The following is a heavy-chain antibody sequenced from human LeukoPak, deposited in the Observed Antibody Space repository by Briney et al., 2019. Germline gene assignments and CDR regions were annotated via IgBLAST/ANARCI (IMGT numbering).Heavy chain of an antibody. J-gene: IGHJ4*02. D-gene: IGHD3-22*01. CDR1: GFTFSTYW. CDR3: AGGPWRSDTGGYVFDY. Sequence: GGSLRLSCAASGFTFSTYWMHCVRQAPGKGLVWVSRINSDGSSTRYADSVKGRFTISRDNAKNTLYLQMNSLRADDTAVYYCAGGPWRSDTGGYVFDYWGQGTLVTVSS. CDR2: INSDGSST. V-gene: IGHV3-74*01.